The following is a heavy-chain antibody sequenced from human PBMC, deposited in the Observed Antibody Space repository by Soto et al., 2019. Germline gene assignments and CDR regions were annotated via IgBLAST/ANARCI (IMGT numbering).Heavy chain of an antibody. J-gene: IGHJ4*02. V-gene: IGHV3-21*01. CDR1: GFTFRTYI. Sequence: AGGSLRLSCSASGFTFRTYIMTWVRQAPGKGLEWVSSISNNWSNTYYSDSVKGRFTISRDNAKNSLFLQMNSLRAEDTAVYYCARVTYSGSYHLDYWGQGTLVTVSS. D-gene: IGHD1-26*01. CDR3: ARVTYSGSYHLDY. CDR2: ISNNWSNT.